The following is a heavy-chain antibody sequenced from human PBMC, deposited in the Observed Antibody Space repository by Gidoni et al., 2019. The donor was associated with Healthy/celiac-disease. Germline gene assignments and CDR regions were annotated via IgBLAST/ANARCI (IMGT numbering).Heavy chain of an antibody. CDR3: ARGLVRGVRGYFDY. D-gene: IGHD3-10*01. CDR2: IYYSGST. J-gene: IGHJ4*02. Sequence: QLQLQASAPGLVKPSATLSPTWTGPGGSISCSSYYWGWIRQPPGKGREWIGSIYYSGSTYYNPSLKGRVTISVDTSKIQFSLKLSSVTAADTAVYYCARGLVRGVRGYFDYWGQGTLVTVSS. V-gene: IGHV4-39*07. CDR1: GGSISCSSYY.